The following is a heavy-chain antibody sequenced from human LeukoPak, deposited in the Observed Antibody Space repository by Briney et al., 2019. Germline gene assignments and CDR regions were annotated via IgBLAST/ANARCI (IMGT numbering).Heavy chain of an antibody. J-gene: IGHJ5*02. CDR1: GYTLTELS. V-gene: IGHV1-24*01. D-gene: IGHD6-13*01. Sequence: ASVKVSCKVSGYTLTELSMHWVRQAPGKGLEWMGGFDPEDGETIYVQKFQGRVTMTEDTSTDTAYMELSSLRSEDTAVYYCATARVGSSSWYNWFDPWGQGTLVTVSS. CDR3: ATARVGSSSWYNWFDP. CDR2: FDPEDGET.